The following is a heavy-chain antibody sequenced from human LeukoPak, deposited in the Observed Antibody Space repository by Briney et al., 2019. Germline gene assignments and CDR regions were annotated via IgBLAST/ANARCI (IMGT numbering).Heavy chain of an antibody. CDR2: IKKDGSEK. J-gene: IGHJ4*02. V-gene: IGHV3-7*01. CDR3: ANQLFSYDSSNYALDY. Sequence: GGSLRLSCAASGFTFNTYWMTWVRQAPGKGLEWVANIKKDGSEKYYVASVKGRFTISRDNAKNSLYLQMNSLRAEDTAVYYCANQLFSYDSSNYALDYWGQGTLVTVSS. CDR1: GFTFNTYW. D-gene: IGHD3-22*01.